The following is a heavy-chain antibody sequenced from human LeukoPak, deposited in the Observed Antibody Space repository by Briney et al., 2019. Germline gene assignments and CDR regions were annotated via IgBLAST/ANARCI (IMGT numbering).Heavy chain of an antibody. V-gene: IGHV3-53*01. CDR1: GFTVSSNY. CDR2: IYSGGTT. D-gene: IGHD6-19*01. J-gene: IGHJ4*02. Sequence: GGSLRLSCAASGFTVSSNYMSWVRQAPGKGLEWVSVIYSGGTTYYADSVKGRFTISRDNAKNSLYLQMSSLKAEDTAVYYCARDRIAVAGTLWGQGTLVTVSS. CDR3: ARDRIAVAGTL.